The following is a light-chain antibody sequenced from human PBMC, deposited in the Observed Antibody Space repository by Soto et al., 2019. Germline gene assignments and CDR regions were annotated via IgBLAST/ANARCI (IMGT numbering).Light chain of an antibody. CDR1: QGIRND. J-gene: IGKJ1*01. Sequence: AIQMTQSPSSLSASVGDRVTITCRASQGIRNDLGWYQQKPGKAPKLLIYAASNLQSEVPSRFSGSGSGKDFTLTISSLQPVDFATYYCLQDYNYPRAFGQGTKVKIK. CDR2: AAS. CDR3: LQDYNYPRA. V-gene: IGKV1-6*01.